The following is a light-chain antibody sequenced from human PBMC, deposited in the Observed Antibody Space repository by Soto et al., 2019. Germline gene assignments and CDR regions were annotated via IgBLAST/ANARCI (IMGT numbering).Light chain of an antibody. CDR3: QQSYSRPLT. V-gene: IGKV1-39*01. CDR2: GAS. CDR1: QYISSY. J-gene: IGKJ3*01. Sequence: DIQMTQSPSSLSSSVGDRVTITCRARQYISSYVNWYQPKPGKAPKFRIYGASDLQRGVPSRFSGSGSGTDFTRTINSLQPEEFATDYCQQSYSRPLTFGPGTKVDIK.